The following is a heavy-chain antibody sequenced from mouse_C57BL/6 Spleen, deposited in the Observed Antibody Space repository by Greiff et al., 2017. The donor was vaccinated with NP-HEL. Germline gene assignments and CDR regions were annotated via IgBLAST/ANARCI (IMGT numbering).Heavy chain of an antibody. V-gene: IGHV1-81*01. CDR1: GYTFTSYG. Sequence: QVQLKESGAELARPGASVKLSCKASGYTFTSYGISWVKQRTGQGLEWIGEIYPRSGNTYYNEKFKGKATLTADKSSSTAYMELRSLTSEDSAVYFCARVRITTVEGDVWGTGTTVTVSS. CDR2: IYPRSGNT. D-gene: IGHD1-1*01. CDR3: ARVRITTVEGDV. J-gene: IGHJ1*03.